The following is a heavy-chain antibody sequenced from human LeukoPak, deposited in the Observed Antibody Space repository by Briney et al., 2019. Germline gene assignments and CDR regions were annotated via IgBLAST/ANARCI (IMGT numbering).Heavy chain of an antibody. J-gene: IGHJ4*02. V-gene: IGHV4-59*01. Sequence: SETLSLTCTVSGGSISSYYWSWIRQPPGKGLEWIGYIYYSGSTNYNPSTKSRVHISVDTSKNQFSLKLSSVTAADTAVYYCARDSSGYDSSGYYDYWGQGTLVTVSS. CDR2: IYYSGST. CDR1: GGSISSYY. D-gene: IGHD3-22*01. CDR3: ARDSSGYDSSGYYDY.